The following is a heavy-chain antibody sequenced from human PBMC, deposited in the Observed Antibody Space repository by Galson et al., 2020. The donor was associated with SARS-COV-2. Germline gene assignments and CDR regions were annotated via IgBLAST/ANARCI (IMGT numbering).Heavy chain of an antibody. D-gene: IGHD6-19*01. V-gene: IGHV3-30-3*02. J-gene: IGHJ4*02. CDR3: AKGRQWLVREQLDF. CDR2: VSYDCTHK. CDR1: SFTFSYYA. Sequence: GGSLRLSCAASSSSFTFSYYAMHWVRQTPGKGLEWVAAVSYDCTHKYYADLVKGRFTISRHNSGNRLSLQMVSLRSDDSAIYFCAKGRQWLVREQLDFWGQGTLVSVAS.